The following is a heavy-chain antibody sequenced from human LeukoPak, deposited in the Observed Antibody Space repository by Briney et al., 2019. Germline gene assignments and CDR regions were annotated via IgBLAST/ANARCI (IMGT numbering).Heavy chain of an antibody. J-gene: IGHJ5*02. Sequence: SETLSLTCAVYGGSFSGYYWSWIRQPPGKGLEWIGEINHSGSTDYNPSLKSRVTMSVDTSKNQFSLKMSSVTAADTAVYYCARGYSNYDPYWFDPWGQGTLVTVSA. V-gene: IGHV4-34*01. D-gene: IGHD4-11*01. CDR2: INHSGST. CDR3: ARGYSNYDPYWFDP. CDR1: GGSFSGYY.